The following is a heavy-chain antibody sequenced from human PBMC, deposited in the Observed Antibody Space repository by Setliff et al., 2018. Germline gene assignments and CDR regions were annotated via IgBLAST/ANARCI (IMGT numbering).Heavy chain of an antibody. CDR1: GGSISSYS. J-gene: IGHJ4*01. D-gene: IGHD6-19*01. CDR2: FYYDGRT. CDR3: ARDQYTSGWYGPPESYFDC. Sequence: SETLSLTCSVSGGSISSYSWGWIRQPPGKGLEWIGFFYYDGRTKYNPSLGSRITMSVDTSKNQFSLKLSSVTAADTAVYYCARDQYTSGWYGPPESYFDCWGLGSLVTVS. V-gene: IGHV4-59*01.